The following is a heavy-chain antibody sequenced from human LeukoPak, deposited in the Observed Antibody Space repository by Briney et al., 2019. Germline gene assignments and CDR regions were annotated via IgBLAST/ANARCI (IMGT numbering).Heavy chain of an antibody. CDR2: INHSGGS. CDR3: ARHSRSHGGAGDC. J-gene: IGHJ4*02. Sequence: SETLPLTCAVYGGSLSGYYWTWMRQPQGKGLEWIGEINHSGGSYYNPSLKSRVTILVDTSKNQFSLKLSSVTAADTAVYYCARHSRSHGGAGDCWGQGTLVTVSS. D-gene: IGHD3-16*01. CDR1: GGSLSGYY. V-gene: IGHV4-34*01.